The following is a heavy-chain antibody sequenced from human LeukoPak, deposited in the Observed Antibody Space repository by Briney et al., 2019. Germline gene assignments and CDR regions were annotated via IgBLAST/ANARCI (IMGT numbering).Heavy chain of an antibody. D-gene: IGHD5-18*01. CDR1: GGSISSYY. Sequence: KPSETLSLTCTVSGGSISSYYWSWIRQPPGKGLEWIGYIYYSGSTNYNPSLKSRVTISVDTSKNQFSLKLSSVTAADTAVYYCARADTAMVSFDYWGQGTLVTVSS. J-gene: IGHJ4*02. CDR3: ARADTAMVSFDY. V-gene: IGHV4-59*01. CDR2: IYYSGST.